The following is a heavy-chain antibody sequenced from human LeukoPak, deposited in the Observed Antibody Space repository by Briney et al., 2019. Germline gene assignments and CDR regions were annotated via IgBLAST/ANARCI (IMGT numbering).Heavy chain of an antibody. CDR1: GYTFTNYG. J-gene: IGHJ4*02. V-gene: IGHV1-18*01. D-gene: IGHD3-9*01. Sequence: ASVKVSCKASGYTFTNYGINWVRQAPGQGLEWMGWISAFNGEIYLAQRSQGRVSMTTDTTTDTVSMELKSLRSDDTAVYFCTRGACTAYSGDYWGQGTLVTVSS. CDR2: ISAFNGEI. CDR3: TRGACTAYSGDY.